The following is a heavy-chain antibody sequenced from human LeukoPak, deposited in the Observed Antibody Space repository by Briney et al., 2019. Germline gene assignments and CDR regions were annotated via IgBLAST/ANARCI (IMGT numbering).Heavy chain of an antibody. D-gene: IGHD5-24*01. CDR3: AKGSSMGPISFYLDY. V-gene: IGHV1-3*04. CDR1: GYTFTTCA. J-gene: IGHJ4*02. CDR2: INTGDGDT. Sequence: ASVKVSCKASGYTFTTCAIHWVRQAPGQRLEWVGLINTGDGDTIYSQKFQGRVTITRDTSANTAYLELDSLTSEDTAVYYCAKGSSMGPISFYLDYWGQGTLVTVSS.